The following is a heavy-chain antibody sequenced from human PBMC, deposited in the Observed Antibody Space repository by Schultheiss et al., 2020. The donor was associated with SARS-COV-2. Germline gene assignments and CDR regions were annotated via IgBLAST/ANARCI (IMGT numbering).Heavy chain of an antibody. Sequence: SETLSLTCSVSGGSLSSDYWSWIRQPAGKGLEWIGRIYPSGSTYYNPSLTSRVTISIDTSKRQFSLRLTSVTAADTAVYYCARDSIPHVDTAAFDIWGQGTMVTVSS. J-gene: IGHJ3*02. D-gene: IGHD5-18*01. CDR3: ARDSIPHVDTAAFDI. V-gene: IGHV4-4*07. CDR1: GGSLSSDY. CDR2: IYPSGST.